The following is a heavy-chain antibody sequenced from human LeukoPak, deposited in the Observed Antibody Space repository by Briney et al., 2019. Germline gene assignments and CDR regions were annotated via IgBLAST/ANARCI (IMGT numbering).Heavy chain of an antibody. D-gene: IGHD3-10*01. CDR2: INPNSGGT. CDR3: ARALSRDRLGLLTVVY. V-gene: IGHV1-2*02. Sequence: ASVKVSCKASGYTFTGYYMHWVRQAPGQGLEWMGWINPNSGGTNYAQKFQGRVTMTRDTSISTAYMELSRLRSDDTAVYYCARALSRDRLGLLTVVYWGQGTLVTVSS. J-gene: IGHJ4*02. CDR1: GYTFTGYY.